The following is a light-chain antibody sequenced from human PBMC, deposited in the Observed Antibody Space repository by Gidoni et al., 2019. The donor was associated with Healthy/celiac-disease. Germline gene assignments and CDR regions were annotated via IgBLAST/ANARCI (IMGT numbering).Light chain of an antibody. J-gene: IGKJ4*01. CDR3: QQSYSTPES. CDR1: QSINSY. V-gene: IGKV1-39*01. CDR2: AAS. Sequence: DIQMTQSPSSLSASVGDRLTITCRARQSINSYLYWYQQKPGKAPKLLIYAASSLQGGVPSRFSGSGSGTDFTLTISSLQPQDFATYYCQQSYSTPESFGGGTKVEIK.